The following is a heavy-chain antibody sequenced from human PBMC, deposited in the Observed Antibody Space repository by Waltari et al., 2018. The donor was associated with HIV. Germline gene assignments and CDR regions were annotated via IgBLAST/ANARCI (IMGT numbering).Heavy chain of an antibody. V-gene: IGHV3-66*01. CDR1: ALTVGNTS. J-gene: IGHJ5*02. CDR2: VDSNGTT. Sequence: VRLVESGGALVRPGGALTPSCIASALTVGNTSMTLVRHASGQGLGSVSTVDSNGTTVYVDCEKSRYSTARETSKTILHVVVDSLRADDTAVYYCAREVFFYDNSGNPGWCEPWGQGTGVAASS. CDR3: AREVFFYDNSGNPGWCEP. D-gene: IGHD3-22*01.